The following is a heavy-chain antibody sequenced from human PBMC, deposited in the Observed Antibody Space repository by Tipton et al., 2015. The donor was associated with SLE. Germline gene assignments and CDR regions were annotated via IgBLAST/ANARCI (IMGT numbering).Heavy chain of an antibody. CDR1: GGSISSGDYY. J-gene: IGHJ3*02. D-gene: IGHD3-3*01. CDR3: ARGVYDFWSGYRDAFDI. Sequence: LRLSCTVSGGSISSGDYYWSWIRQPPGKGLEWIGYIYYSGSTYYNPSLKSRVTISLDTSKNQFSLKLSSVTAADTAVYYCARGVYDFWSGYRDAFDIWGQGTMVTVSS. CDR2: IYYSGST. V-gene: IGHV4-30-4*01.